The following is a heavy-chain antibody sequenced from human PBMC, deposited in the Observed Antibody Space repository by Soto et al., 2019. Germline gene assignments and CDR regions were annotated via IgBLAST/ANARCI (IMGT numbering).Heavy chain of an antibody. J-gene: IGHJ3*02. D-gene: IGHD3-22*01. CDR1: GGSISSGGYY. CDR3: ATLSMIVVVHDAFDI. CDR2: IYYSGST. V-gene: IGHV4-31*03. Sequence: PSETLSLTCTVSGGSISSGGYYWSWIRQHPGKGLEWIGYIYYSGSTYYNPSLKSRVTISVDTSKNQFSLKLSSVTAADKAVYYCATLSMIVVVHDAFDIWGQGTMVTVSS.